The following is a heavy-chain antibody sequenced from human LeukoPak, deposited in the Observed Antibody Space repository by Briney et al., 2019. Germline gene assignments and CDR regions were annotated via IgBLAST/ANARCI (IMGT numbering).Heavy chain of an antibody. CDR2: ISSSGVYI. CDR1: GFTFSSYA. CDR3: ARDEGRAGEYNLDY. Sequence: GGPLRLSCAASGFTFSSYAMSWVRQAPGKGLEWVSAISSSGVYIYYADSVKGRFTISRDNAKNSLYLQLNSLRAEDTAVYYCARDEGRAGEYNLDYWGQGTLVTVSS. J-gene: IGHJ4*02. V-gene: IGHV3-21*01. D-gene: IGHD3-16*01.